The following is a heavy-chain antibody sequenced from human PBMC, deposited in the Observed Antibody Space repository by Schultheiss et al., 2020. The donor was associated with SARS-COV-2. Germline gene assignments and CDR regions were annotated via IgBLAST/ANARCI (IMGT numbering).Heavy chain of an antibody. V-gene: IGHV4-61*02. Sequence: SQTLSLTCTVSGGSISSGSYYWSWIRQPAGKGLEWIGRIYTSGSTNYNPSLKSRVTITVDTSKNQFSLKLSSVTAADTAVYYCARQRGYFDYWGQGTLVTVSS. CDR3: ARQRGYFDY. CDR2: IYTSGST. D-gene: IGHD3-16*01. J-gene: IGHJ4*02. CDR1: GGSISSGSYY.